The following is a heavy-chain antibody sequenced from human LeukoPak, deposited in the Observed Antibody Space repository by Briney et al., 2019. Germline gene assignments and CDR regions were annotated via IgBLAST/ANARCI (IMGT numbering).Heavy chain of an antibody. V-gene: IGHV5-51*01. CDR2: IYPGDSDT. CDR3: ARYQYSTSSAGRGGFDY. CDR1: GYSLTSYW. Sequence: GESPKISCKGSGYSLTSYWIGWVRQMPEKGLEWMGIIYPGDSDTRYSPSFQGQVTISADKSISTAYLQWSSLKASDTAMYYCARYQYSTSSAGRGGFDYWGQGTLVTVSS. D-gene: IGHD6-6*01. J-gene: IGHJ4*02.